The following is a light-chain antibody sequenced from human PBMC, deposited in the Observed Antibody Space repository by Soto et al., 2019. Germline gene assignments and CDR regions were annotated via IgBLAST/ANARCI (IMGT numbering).Light chain of an antibody. CDR2: WAS. CDR1: QSVLTSSNNKNY. J-gene: IGKJ1*01. Sequence: DIVMTQSPDSLAVSLGERATINCRSSQSVLTSSNNKNYLAWYQQKPGQPPKVLIYWASTRESGVPDRFSGSESGTDFTLTISSLQDEDVAVYYCQQYYNTHRTSGQGTKADI. CDR3: QQYYNTHRT. V-gene: IGKV4-1*01.